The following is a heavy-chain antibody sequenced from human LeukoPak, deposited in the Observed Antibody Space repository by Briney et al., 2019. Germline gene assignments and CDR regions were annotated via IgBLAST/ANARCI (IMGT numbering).Heavy chain of an antibody. V-gene: IGHV4-59*11. Sequence: SETLSLTCTVPGGSMTTHHWNWIRQTPGKGLEWIGYVFDSGRTKENPSLKSRVTLSADTSKNQLSLRLSSVTAADTAVYYCTTIKRGNIFGYFDFWGQGILVTVSS. D-gene: IGHD5-18*01. CDR1: GGSMTTHH. J-gene: IGHJ4*02. CDR3: TTIKRGNIFGYFDF. CDR2: VFDSGRT.